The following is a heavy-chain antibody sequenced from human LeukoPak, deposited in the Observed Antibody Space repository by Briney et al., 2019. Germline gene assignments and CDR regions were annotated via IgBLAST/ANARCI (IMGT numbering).Heavy chain of an antibody. CDR3: ARYITTAMVTNYFEY. Sequence: GESLKISCKGSGYSFTSYWIGWVRQMPGKGLDWMGIIYPGDSDTRYSPSFQGQVTISADKSISTAYLQWSSLKASDTAMYYCARYITTAMVTNYFEYWGQGTLVTVSS. CDR2: IYPGDSDT. J-gene: IGHJ4*02. CDR1: GYSFTSYW. D-gene: IGHD5-18*01. V-gene: IGHV5-51*01.